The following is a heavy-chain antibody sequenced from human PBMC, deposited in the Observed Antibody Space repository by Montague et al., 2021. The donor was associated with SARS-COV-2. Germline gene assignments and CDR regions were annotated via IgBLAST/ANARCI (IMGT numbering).Heavy chain of an antibody. D-gene: IGHD3-10*01. CDR1: GDSNSHSSYY. CDR2: INHSGST. J-gene: IGHJ4*02. V-gene: IGHV4-39*07. CDR3: ARGARQGYGFRLGSFDS. Sequence: SETLSLTCTVSGDSNSHSSYYWGWIRQPPGKGLEWIGEINHSGSTNYNPSLKSRVTMSVDTSKNQFSLKLSSVTAADTAVYYCARGARQGYGFRLGSFDSWGRGTLVTVSS.